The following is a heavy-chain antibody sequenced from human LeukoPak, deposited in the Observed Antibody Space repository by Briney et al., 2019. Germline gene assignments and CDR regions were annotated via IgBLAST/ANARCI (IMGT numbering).Heavy chain of an antibody. D-gene: IGHD3-10*01. CDR1: GFTFHHYS. J-gene: IGHJ4*02. V-gene: IGHV3-23*01. CDR2: ISGSGGST. Sequence: PGGSLRLSCAASGFTFHHYSMHWVRQPPGKGLEWVSAISGSGGSTYYADSVKGRFTISRDNSKNTLYLQMNSLRAEDTAVYYCVKDQIPLITMVLPHTSDYWGQGTLVTVSS. CDR3: VKDQIPLITMVLPHTSDY.